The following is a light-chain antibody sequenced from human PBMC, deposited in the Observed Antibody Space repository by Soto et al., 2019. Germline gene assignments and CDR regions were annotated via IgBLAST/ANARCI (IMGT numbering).Light chain of an antibody. CDR3: QSYDSSLSAYV. J-gene: IGLJ1*01. CDR1: SSNIGAGYD. Sequence: QSLLTQSPSVSGAPGQRVTISCTGSSSNIGAGYDVHWYQQLPGTAPKLLIYGNSDRPSGVPDRFSGSKSGTSASLAITGLQAEDEADYYCQSYDSSLSAYVFGTGTKVTVL. V-gene: IGLV1-40*01. CDR2: GNS.